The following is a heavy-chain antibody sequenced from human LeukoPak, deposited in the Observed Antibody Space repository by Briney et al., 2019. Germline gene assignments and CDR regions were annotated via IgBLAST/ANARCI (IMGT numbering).Heavy chain of an antibody. V-gene: IGHV4-61*09. CDR3: ARCMSELDYGDYAYYYHMDV. CDR1: GDSLTSGIRY. CDR2: FYSRTRT. D-gene: IGHD4-17*01. J-gene: IGHJ6*04. Sequence: SETLSLTRTLSGDSLTSGIRYWSWTRQPAGKGLEWIGHFYSRTRTTNNPPLESRVPISGNTPKNQFSLKWDSVTAADTAVYFCARCMSELDYGDYAYYYHMDVWGKGTTVTVSS.